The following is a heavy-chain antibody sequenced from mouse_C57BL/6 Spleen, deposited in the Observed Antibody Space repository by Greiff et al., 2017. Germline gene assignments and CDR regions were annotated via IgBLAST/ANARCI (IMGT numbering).Heavy chain of an antibody. CDR2: IYPRSGNT. V-gene: IGHV1-81*01. CDR1: GYTFTSYG. Sequence: VQLQQSGAELARPGASVKLSCKASGYTFTSYGISWVKQRTGQGLEWIGEIYPRSGNTYYNEKFKGKATLTADKSSSTAYMELRSLSSEDAAVYFCAREGSSTYYAMDYWGQGTSVTVSS. CDR3: AREGSSTYYAMDY. J-gene: IGHJ4*01. D-gene: IGHD1-1*01.